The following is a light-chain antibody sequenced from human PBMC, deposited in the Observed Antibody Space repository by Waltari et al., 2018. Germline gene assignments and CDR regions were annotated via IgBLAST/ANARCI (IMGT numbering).Light chain of an antibody. CDR1: SSDVGGYNY. V-gene: IGLV2-14*01. J-gene: IGLJ2*01. Sequence: QSALTQPASVSGSPGQSITISCTGTSSDVGGYNYVSWYQQHPGKAPKLMIYEVSNRPSGVXNXFSGXKSGNTASLTISGLQAEDEADYYCSSYTSSSTSHVVFGGGTKLTVL. CDR2: EVS. CDR3: SSYTSSSTSHVV.